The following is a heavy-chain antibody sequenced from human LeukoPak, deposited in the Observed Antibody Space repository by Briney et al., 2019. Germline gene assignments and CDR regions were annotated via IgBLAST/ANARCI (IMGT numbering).Heavy chain of an antibody. D-gene: IGHD1-1*01. CDR3: AGEGVLEPETDAFDI. CDR1: GFTFDDYA. J-gene: IGHJ3*02. CDR2: ISWNSGSI. V-gene: IGHV3-9*01. Sequence: GGSLRLSCAASGFTFDDYAMHWVRQAPGKGLEWVSGISWNSGSIVYADSVKGRFTISRDNSKNTLYLQMNSLRAEDTAVYYCAGEGVLEPETDAFDIWGQGTMVTVSS.